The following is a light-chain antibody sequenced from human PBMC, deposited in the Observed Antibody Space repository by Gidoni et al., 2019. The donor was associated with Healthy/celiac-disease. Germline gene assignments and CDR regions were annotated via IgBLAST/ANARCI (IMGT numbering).Light chain of an antibody. CDR1: SSDVGGYNY. V-gene: IGLV2-14*01. CDR2: EVS. CDR3: SSYTSSSTLV. J-gene: IGLJ2*01. Sequence: QSALTQPVSVSGSPGQSITISGPGTSSDVGGYNYVSWYQQHSGKAPKLMMYEVSNRPSGVSKRFSGAKSDNTASLTISGLQAEDEADYYCSSYTSSSTLVFGGGTKLTVL.